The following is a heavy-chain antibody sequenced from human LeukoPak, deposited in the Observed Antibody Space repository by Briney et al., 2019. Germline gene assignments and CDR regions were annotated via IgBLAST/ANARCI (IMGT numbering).Heavy chain of an antibody. CDR1: RGSISSGDYY. CDR3: ARHSAHASTNDAFDI. J-gene: IGHJ3*02. V-gene: IGHV4-61*08. CDR2: MYHSGST. D-gene: IGHD2-2*01. Sequence: PSETLSLTCTVSRGSISSGDYYWSRIRQPPGKGLECIGYMYHSGSTNYNPSLKSRLTISVDTSKNQFSLKLSSVTAADTAVYYCARHSAHASTNDAFDIWGQGTMVTVSS.